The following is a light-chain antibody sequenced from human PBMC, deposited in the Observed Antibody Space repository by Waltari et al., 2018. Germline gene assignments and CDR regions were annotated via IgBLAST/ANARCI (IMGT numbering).Light chain of an antibody. Sequence: QSALTQPASVSGSPGQSITISCTGSSSDIDTYEYVSLYQQHSDRAPKLIFYDVINRPSGVSYRFPGSKSGNPASLTISGPHPDDEADYYCGSFRSQSSWVFGPGTKVTV. V-gene: IGLV2-14*03. CDR2: DVI. CDR3: GSFRSQSSWV. J-gene: IGLJ3*02. CDR1: SSDIDTYEY.